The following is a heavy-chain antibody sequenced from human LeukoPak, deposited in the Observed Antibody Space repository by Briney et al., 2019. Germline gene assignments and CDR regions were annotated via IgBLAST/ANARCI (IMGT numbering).Heavy chain of an antibody. CDR2: ISAYNGNT. Sequence: EASVKVSCKASGYTFISYGISWVRQAPGQGLEWMGWISAYNGNTNYAQKLQGRVTMTTDTSTSTAYMELRSLRSDDTAVYYCAIDIVVVVAANLDYWGQGTLVTVSS. D-gene: IGHD2-15*01. V-gene: IGHV1-18*01. J-gene: IGHJ4*02. CDR3: AIDIVVVVAANLDY. CDR1: GYTFISYG.